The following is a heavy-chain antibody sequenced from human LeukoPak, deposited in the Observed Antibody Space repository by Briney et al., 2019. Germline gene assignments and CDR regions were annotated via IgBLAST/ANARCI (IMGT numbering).Heavy chain of an antibody. Sequence: SVKVSCKASGYTFTSYGISWVRQAPGQGLEWMGRIIPILGIANYAQKFQGRVTITADKSTSTAYMELSSLRSEDTAVYYCARDRGWLQFDYWGQGTLVTVSS. J-gene: IGHJ4*02. D-gene: IGHD5-24*01. CDR1: GYTFTSYG. V-gene: IGHV1-69*04. CDR2: IIPILGIA. CDR3: ARDRGWLQFDY.